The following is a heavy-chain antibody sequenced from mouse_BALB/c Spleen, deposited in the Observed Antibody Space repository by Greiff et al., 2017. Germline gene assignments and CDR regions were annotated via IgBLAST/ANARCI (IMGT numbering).Heavy chain of an antibody. Sequence: DVQLQESGPGLVKPSQSLSLTCTVTGYSITSDYAWNWIRQFPGNKLEWMGYISYSGSTSYNPSLKSRISITRDTSKNQFFLQLNSVTTEDTATYYCARDRQLGLRGFAYWGQGTLVTVSA. J-gene: IGHJ3*01. D-gene: IGHD3-2*01. CDR2: ISYSGST. CDR3: ARDRQLGLRGFAY. V-gene: IGHV3-2*02. CDR1: GYSITSDYA.